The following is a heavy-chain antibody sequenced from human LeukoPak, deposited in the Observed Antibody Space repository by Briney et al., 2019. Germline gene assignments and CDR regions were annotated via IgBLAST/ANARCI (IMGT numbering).Heavy chain of an antibody. CDR3: ARGDFNDYGNYVDAFDI. V-gene: IGHV3-7*01. D-gene: IGHD4-11*01. Sequence: GGSLRLSCAASGFTFSSYWLSWVRQAPGKGLEWVANIKQDGSEKYYVDSVKGRFTISRDNAKNSLYLQMNSLRAEDTAVYYCARGDFNDYGNYVDAFDIWGQGTMVTVSS. J-gene: IGHJ3*02. CDR1: GFTFSSYW. CDR2: IKQDGSEK.